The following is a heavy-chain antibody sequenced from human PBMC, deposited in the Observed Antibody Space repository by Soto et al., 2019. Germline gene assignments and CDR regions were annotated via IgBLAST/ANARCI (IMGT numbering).Heavy chain of an antibody. CDR3: AREFGDCSGGSGHIRFDP. CDR2: ISAYNGNT. V-gene: IGHV1-18*01. CDR1: GYTFTSYG. Sequence: QVQLVQSGAEVKKPGASVKVSCKASGYTFTSYGTSWVRQAPGQGLEWMGWISAYNGNTNYAQKLQGSVTMTTDTSTSTAYMELRSLRSDDTAVYYCAREFGDCSGGSGHIRFDPWGQGTLVTVSS. J-gene: IGHJ5*02. D-gene: IGHD2-15*01.